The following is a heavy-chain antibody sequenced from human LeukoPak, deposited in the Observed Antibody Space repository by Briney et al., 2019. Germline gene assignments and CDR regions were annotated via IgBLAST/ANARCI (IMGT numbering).Heavy chain of an antibody. Sequence: ASVKVSCKVSGITLNDLSIQWVRQAPGKGLEWMGGFDPEDGETIYAPKFQARVTMTQDTYEDTAYMELSSLRSEDTAVYYCATDGIPGATTTLDYWGQGTLVTISS. J-gene: IGHJ4*02. CDR1: GITLNDLS. CDR3: ATDGIPGATTTLDY. D-gene: IGHD1-26*01. CDR2: FDPEDGET. V-gene: IGHV1-24*01.